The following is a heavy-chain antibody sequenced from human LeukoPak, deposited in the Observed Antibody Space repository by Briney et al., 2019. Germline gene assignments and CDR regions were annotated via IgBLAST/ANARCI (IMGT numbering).Heavy chain of an antibody. CDR3: ARDNDSRDPPHFDY. Sequence: ASVKVSCKASGYTFTSYYMHWGRQAPGQGLEWMGIINPSGGSTNYARKFRGRVTLTADKSTRTAYMELSSLRSEDTAVYYCARDNDSRDPPHFDYWGQGTLVIVSS. V-gene: IGHV1-46*01. D-gene: IGHD3-16*01. CDR2: INPSGGST. CDR1: GYTFTSYY. J-gene: IGHJ4*02.